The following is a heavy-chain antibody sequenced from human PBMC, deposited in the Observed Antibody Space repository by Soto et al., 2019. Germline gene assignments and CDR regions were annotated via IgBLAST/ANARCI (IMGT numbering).Heavy chain of an antibody. CDR1: GVTLSSYA. CDR2: IIPMFATA. V-gene: IGHV1-69*13. D-gene: IGHD3-3*01. J-gene: IGHJ6*02. Sequence: SVKVSCKSSGVTLSSYAISWVRQAPGQGLEWVGGIIPMFATANYAQKFQGGVTITADDSTSTVYMDLSRLRSEDTAVYYCERDRNVYNFYYGMDVWGQGTTVTASS. CDR3: ERDRNVYNFYYGMDV.